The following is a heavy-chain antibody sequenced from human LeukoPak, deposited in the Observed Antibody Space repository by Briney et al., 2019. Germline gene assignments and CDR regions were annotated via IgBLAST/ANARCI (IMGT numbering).Heavy chain of an antibody. CDR2: INHSGST. CDR1: GGSFSGYY. V-gene: IGHV4-34*01. J-gene: IGHJ6*02. CDR3: ASSSSHYYYGMDV. Sequence: KPSETLSLTCAVYGGSFSGYYWSWIRQPPGKGLEWIGEINHSGSTNYNPSLKSRVTISVDTSKNQFSLKLSSVTAADTAVYYCASSSSHYYYGMDVWGQGTTVTVSS. D-gene: IGHD6-13*01.